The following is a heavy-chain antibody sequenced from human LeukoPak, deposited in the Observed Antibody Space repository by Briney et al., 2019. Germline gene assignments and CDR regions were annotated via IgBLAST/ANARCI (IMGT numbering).Heavy chain of an antibody. Sequence: AGTLRFSCAASGFTFSTYAMSWVRQAPGKGLEWVSTISGSGGSTYYADSVKGRFTISRDNSKNTLYLQMNSLRAEDTAVYYCSVVPAAIRFDYWGQGTLVTVSS. CDR2: ISGSGGST. CDR3: SVVPAAIRFDY. J-gene: IGHJ4*02. D-gene: IGHD2-2*01. CDR1: GFTFSTYA. V-gene: IGHV3-23*01.